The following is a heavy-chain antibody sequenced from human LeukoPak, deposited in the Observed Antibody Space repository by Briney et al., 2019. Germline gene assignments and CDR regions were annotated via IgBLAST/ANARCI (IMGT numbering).Heavy chain of an antibody. CDR1: GGSFSGYY. CDR3: AKRHVEYSSSSDPYYFDY. J-gene: IGHJ4*02. D-gene: IGHD6-6*01. CDR2: INHRGST. V-gene: IGHV4-34*01. Sequence: SETLSLTCAVYGGSFSGYYWSWIRQPPGKGLEWIGEINHRGSTNYNPSLKSRVTISVDTSKNQFSLKLSSVTAADTAVYYCAKRHVEYSSSSDPYYFDYWGQGTLVTVSS.